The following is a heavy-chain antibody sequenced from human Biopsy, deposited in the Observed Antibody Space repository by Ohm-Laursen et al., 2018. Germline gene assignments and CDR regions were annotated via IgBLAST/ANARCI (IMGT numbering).Heavy chain of an antibody. Sequence: TLSLTCLVSGGSVSSNVAYWAWIRQPPGKGLESIGSIFYSGITYYNPSLQSRVTMSVDTSKNHFSLNLTSVTAADTAVYYCARHPTGFWFDPWGQGTLVIVSS. V-gene: IGHV4-39*01. CDR1: GGSVSSNVAY. CDR3: ARHPTGFWFDP. J-gene: IGHJ5*02. CDR2: IFYSGIT.